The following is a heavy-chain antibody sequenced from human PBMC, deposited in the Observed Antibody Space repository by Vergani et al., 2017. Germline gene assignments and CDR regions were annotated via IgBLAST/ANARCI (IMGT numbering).Heavy chain of an antibody. CDR2: LSASDRRT. Sequence: EVQLLESGGDLVQPGGSLRLSCAASGFTFIMHAMSWVRQAPGKGLEWVSTLSASDRRTHYADSVKGRFTISRDNSKNTLYLQMNSLRAEDTAVYYCAGGLTYYDILYWGQGTLVTVSS. D-gene: IGHD3-9*01. V-gene: IGHV3-23*01. CDR3: AGGLTYYDILY. CDR1: GFTFIMHA. J-gene: IGHJ4*02.